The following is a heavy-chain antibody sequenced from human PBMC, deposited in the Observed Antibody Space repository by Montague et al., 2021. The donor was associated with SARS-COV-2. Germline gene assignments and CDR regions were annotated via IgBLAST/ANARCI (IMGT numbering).Heavy chain of an antibody. Sequence: SLRLSCAASGFTFSNIWMSWVRRAPGKGLEWVANIKPDESEKNYVDSVKGRFSISRDNAKNSLYLQMDNLRAEDTAIYYCAKNGGAHGLDVWGQGTSVSDS. V-gene: IGHV3-7*01. CDR3: AKNGGAHGLDV. CDR1: GFTFSNIW. CDR2: IKPDESEK. D-gene: IGHD4-23*01. J-gene: IGHJ6*02.